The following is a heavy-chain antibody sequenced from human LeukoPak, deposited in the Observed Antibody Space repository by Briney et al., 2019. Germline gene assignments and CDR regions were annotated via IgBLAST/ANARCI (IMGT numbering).Heavy chain of an antibody. Sequence: GGSLRLSCAASGLTFSSYAMSWVRQAPGKGLEWVSAISGSGDSTYYADSVKGRITISRDNSKNTLYLQMNSLRAEDTAVYYCAKGDRFGTTGTMDVWGQVTTVTVSS. CDR3: AKGDRFGTTGTMDV. CDR1: GLTFSSYA. J-gene: IGHJ6*02. V-gene: IGHV3-23*01. D-gene: IGHD1-1*01. CDR2: ISGSGDST.